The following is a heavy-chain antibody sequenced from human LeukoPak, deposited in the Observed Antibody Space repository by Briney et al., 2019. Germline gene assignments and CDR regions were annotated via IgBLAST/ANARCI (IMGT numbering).Heavy chain of an antibody. J-gene: IGHJ6*02. D-gene: IGHD4-23*01. CDR1: GYTFTSYG. V-gene: IGHV1-2*04. CDR2: INPNSGGT. CDR3: ARDAPVGYYYYGMDV. Sequence: GASVKVSCKASGYTFTSYGISWVRQAPGQGLEWMGWINPNSGGTNYAQKFQGWVTMTRDTSISTAYMELSRLRSDDAAVYYCARDAPVGYYYYGMDVWGQGTTVTVSS.